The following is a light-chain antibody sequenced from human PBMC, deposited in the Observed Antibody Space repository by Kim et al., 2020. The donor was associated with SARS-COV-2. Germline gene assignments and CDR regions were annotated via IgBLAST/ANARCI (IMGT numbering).Light chain of an antibody. CDR2: WAS. V-gene: IGKV4-1*01. Sequence: RASINCKSSQSVLYSSNNRNYLAWYQQKPRQPPKLLIYWASTRESGVPDRFSGSGSGTDFTLTISSLQAEDVAVYYCQHYFDPPFAFGQGTKLEIK. J-gene: IGKJ2*01. CDR1: QSVLYSSNNRNY. CDR3: QHYFDPPFA.